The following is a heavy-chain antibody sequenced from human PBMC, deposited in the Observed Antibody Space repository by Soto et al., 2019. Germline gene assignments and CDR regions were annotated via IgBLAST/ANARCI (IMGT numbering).Heavy chain of an antibody. CDR2: IYATGTT. CDR3: VRDGTKTFRDRFDP. CDR1: GASISGFY. D-gene: IGHD1-1*01. V-gene: IGHV4-4*07. J-gene: IGHJ5*02. Sequence: SETLSLTCTVSGASISGFYWSWIRKSAGKGLEWIGRIYATGTTDYNPSLKSRVMMSVDTSKKQFSLELRSVTAADTAVYYCVRDGTKTFRDRFDPWGQGISVTVSS.